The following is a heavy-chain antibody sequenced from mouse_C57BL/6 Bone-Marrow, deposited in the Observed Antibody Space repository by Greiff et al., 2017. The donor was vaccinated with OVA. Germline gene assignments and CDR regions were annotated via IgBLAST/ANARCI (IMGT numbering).Heavy chain of an antibody. J-gene: IGHJ2*01. D-gene: IGHD1-1*01. Sequence: EVQGVESGGGLVKPGGSLKLSCAASGFTFSSYTMPWVRQTPEKRLEWVATISGGGGNTYYPDSVKGRFTISRDNAKNTLYLQMSSLRSEDSALYYCARVITTVVGDYWGQGTTLTVSS. V-gene: IGHV5-9*01. CDR3: ARVITTVVGDY. CDR1: GFTFSSYT. CDR2: ISGGGGNT.